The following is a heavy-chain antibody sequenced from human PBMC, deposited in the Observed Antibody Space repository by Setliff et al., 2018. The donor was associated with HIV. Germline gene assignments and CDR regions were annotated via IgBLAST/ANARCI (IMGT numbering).Heavy chain of an antibody. J-gene: IGHJ5*02. D-gene: IGHD5-12*01. CDR3: ARVASGYDYGWLDP. CDR1: GFTFSTYW. Sequence: PGGSLRLSCAASGFTFSTYWMHWVRQAPGKGLVWVSHINNDGRKTTYADSVKGRFTVSRDNAKNTLYLQMNSLRAEDTAVYYCARVASGYDYGWLDPLGQGTLVNVSS. V-gene: IGHV3-74*03. CDR2: INNDGRKT.